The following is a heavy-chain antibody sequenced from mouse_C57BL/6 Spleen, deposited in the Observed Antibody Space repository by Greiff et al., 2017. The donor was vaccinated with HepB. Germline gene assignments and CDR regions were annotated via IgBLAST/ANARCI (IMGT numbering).Heavy chain of an antibody. J-gene: IGHJ4*01. CDR1: GYAFSSSW. Sequence: QVQGVESGPELVKPGASVKISCKASGYAFSSSWMNWVKQRPGKGLEWIGRIYPGDGDTNYNGKFKGKATLTADKSSSTTYMQLSSLTSEDSAVYFCARSRGGTYAMDYWGQGTSVTVSS. V-gene: IGHV1-82*01. CDR3: ARSRGGTYAMDY. D-gene: IGHD2-14*01. CDR2: IYPGDGDT.